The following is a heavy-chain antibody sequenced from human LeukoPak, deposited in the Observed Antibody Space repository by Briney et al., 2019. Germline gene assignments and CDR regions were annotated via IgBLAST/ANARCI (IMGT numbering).Heavy chain of an antibody. Sequence: ASVKVSCKASGYTFTGYYMHWVRQAPGQGLEWMGWINPNSGGTNYAQKFQGRVTMTRDTSISTAYMELSKLRSDDTAVYYCARVARGSYDFWSGRQRGDNWFDPWGQGTLVTVSS. D-gene: IGHD3-3*01. CDR2: INPNSGGT. CDR3: ARVARGSYDFWSGRQRGDNWFDP. CDR1: GYTFTGYY. V-gene: IGHV1-2*02. J-gene: IGHJ5*02.